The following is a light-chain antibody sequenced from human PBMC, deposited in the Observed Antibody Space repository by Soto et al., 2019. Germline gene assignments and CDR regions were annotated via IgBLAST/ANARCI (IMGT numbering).Light chain of an antibody. CDR3: QQRSNWPLS. CDR2: DAS. Sequence: EIVLTQSPATLSLSPGERATLSCRASQSISSFLGWYQQKPGQGPRLLIYDASNRAAGIPARFSGSGSGTDFTLTISSLEPEDFAIYYCQQRSNWPLSFGGGTKVEIK. J-gene: IGKJ4*01. CDR1: QSISSF. V-gene: IGKV3-11*01.